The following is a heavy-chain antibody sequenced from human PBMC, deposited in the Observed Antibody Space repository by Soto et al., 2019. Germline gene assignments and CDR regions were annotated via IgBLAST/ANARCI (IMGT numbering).Heavy chain of an antibody. V-gene: IGHV4-34*01. D-gene: IGHD2-2*01. CDR3: ARERLYCSSTSCYAKRLYNWFDP. J-gene: IGHJ5*02. Sequence: SETLSLTCAVYGGSFSGYYWSWIRQPPGKGLEWIGEINHSGSTNYNPSLKSRVTISVDTSKNQFSLKLSSVTAADTAVYYCARERLYCSSTSCYAKRLYNWFDPWGQGTLVTVSS. CDR2: INHSGST. CDR1: GGSFSGYY.